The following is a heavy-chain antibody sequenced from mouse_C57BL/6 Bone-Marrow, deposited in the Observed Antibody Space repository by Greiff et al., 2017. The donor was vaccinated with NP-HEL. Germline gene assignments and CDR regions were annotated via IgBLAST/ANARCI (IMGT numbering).Heavy chain of an antibody. CDR1: GYTFTSYW. J-gene: IGHJ3*01. CDR2: IDPSDSYT. Sequence: QVQLQQSGAELVMPGASVKLSCKASGYTFTSYWMHWVKQRPGQGLEWIGEIDPSDSYTNYNQKFKGKSTLTVDKSSSTAYMQLSSLTSEDSAVYYCATYYGSSSWFAYWGQGTLVTVSA. CDR3: ATYYGSSSWFAY. D-gene: IGHD1-1*01. V-gene: IGHV1-69*01.